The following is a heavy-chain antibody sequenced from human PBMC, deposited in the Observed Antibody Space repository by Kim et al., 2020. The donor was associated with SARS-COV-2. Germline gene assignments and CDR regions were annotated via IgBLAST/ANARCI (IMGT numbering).Heavy chain of an antibody. CDR1: GFTFSSYW. CDR3: AREPNYYYYYAMDV. J-gene: IGHJ6*02. Sequence: GGSLRLSCATSGFTFSSYWMHWVRQAPGKGLVWVSRVNIDGKTINYADSVKVRFTISRDNAKNTLYLQMNSLRADDTAVYYCAREPNYYYYYAMDVWGQG. CDR2: VNIDGKTI. V-gene: IGHV3-74*01.